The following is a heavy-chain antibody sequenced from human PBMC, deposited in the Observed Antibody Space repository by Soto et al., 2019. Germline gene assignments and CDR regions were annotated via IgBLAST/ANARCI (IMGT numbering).Heavy chain of an antibody. V-gene: IGHV4-4*07. CDR2: IYTSGST. Sequence: SETLSLTCTVSGGSISSYYWSWIRQPAGKGLEWIGRIYTSGSTNYNPSLKSRVTMSVDTSKNQFSLKLSSVTAADTAVYYCARATAPVLRSLEWSTIIPHYFDFWGQGTLVTVSS. D-gene: IGHD3-3*01. CDR1: GGSISSYY. J-gene: IGHJ4*02. CDR3: ARATAPVLRSLEWSTIIPHYFDF.